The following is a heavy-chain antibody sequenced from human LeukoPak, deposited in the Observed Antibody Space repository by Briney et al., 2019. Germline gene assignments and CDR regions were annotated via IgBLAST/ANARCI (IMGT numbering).Heavy chain of an antibody. J-gene: IGHJ3*02. CDR2: ISVSGGST. V-gene: IGHV3-23*01. D-gene: IGHD4-17*01. CDR3: AKDWKDYGDFHTFDI. Sequence: GGSLRLSCAASGFTFNKYAMNWVRQAPGKGLEWVSTISVSGGSTYYADSVKGRFTISGDNSKNILYLQMNSLRAEGTAVYYCAKDWKDYGDFHTFDIWGQGTVVTVSS. CDR1: GFTFNKYA.